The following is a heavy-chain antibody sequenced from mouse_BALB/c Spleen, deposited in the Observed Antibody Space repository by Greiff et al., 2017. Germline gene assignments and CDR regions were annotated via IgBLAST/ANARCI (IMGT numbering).Heavy chain of an antibody. D-gene: IGHD2-4*01. Sequence: EVQRVESGGGLVQPGGSRKLSCAASGFTFSSFGMHWVRQAPEKGLEWVAYISSGSSTIYYADTVKGRFTISRDNPKNTLFLQMTSLRSEDTAMYYCARSGDYAWFAYWGQGTLVTVSA. CDR2: ISSGSSTI. CDR1: GFTFSSFG. V-gene: IGHV5-17*02. J-gene: IGHJ3*01. CDR3: ARSGDYAWFAY.